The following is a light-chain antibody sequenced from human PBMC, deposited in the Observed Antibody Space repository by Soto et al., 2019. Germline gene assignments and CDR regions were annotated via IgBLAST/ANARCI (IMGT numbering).Light chain of an antibody. CDR1: QDIRNY. CDR3: QQYDNLPPNT. J-gene: IGKJ2*01. Sequence: DIQMTQSPSSLSASVGDSVTITCQASQDIRNYLNWYQQKAGKAPKLLIYDASKLETGVPSRFXRSGSGTDFTFTITSLQAEDFATYYCQQYDNLPPNTFGQGTKLEIK. V-gene: IGKV1-33*01. CDR2: DAS.